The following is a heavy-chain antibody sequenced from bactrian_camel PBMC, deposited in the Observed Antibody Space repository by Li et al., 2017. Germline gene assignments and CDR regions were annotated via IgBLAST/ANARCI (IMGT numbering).Heavy chain of an antibody. CDR1: GNIFKTHC. D-gene: IGHD2*01. Sequence: HVQLVESGGGSVQAGGSLKLSCTASGNIFKTHCVAWFRQTPGKEREGVAAVKRDGTPSYADSVKGRFTISKDIAKNTLFLQMDSLKPEDSGMYYCAAQFYRESYPLGYCRTVASDFLNWGQGTQVTVS. CDR3: AAQFYRESYPLGYCRTVASDFLN. CDR2: VKRDGTP. V-gene: IGHV3S53*01. J-gene: IGHJ4*01.